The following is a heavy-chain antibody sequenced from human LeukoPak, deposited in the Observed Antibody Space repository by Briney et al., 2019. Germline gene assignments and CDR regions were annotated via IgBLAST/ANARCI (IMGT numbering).Heavy chain of an antibody. CDR3: AKVRLAAFDY. CDR2: ISGSGGST. D-gene: IGHD6-6*01. V-gene: IGHV3-23*01. J-gene: IGHJ4*02. Sequence: PGGSLRLSCAASGFTFSSYAMSWVRQAPGKGLEWVSAISGSGGSTYYAASVKGRFTISRDNSKNTLYLQMNCLRAEDTAVYYCAKVRLAAFDYWGQGTLVTVSS. CDR1: GFTFSSYA.